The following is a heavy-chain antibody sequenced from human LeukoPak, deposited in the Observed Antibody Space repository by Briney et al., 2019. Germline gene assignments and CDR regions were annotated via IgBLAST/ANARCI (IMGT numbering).Heavy chain of an antibody. Sequence: SETLSLTCTVSGGSISGSSYYWGWIRQPPGKGLEWIGSIYYSGSTYYNPSLKSRVTISVDTSKNQFSLKLSSVTAADTAVYYCARYYYDTSGRYFDYWGQGALVTVSS. CDR3: ARYYYDTSGRYFDY. CDR1: GGSISGSSYY. CDR2: IYYSGST. J-gene: IGHJ4*02. V-gene: IGHV4-39*01. D-gene: IGHD3-22*01.